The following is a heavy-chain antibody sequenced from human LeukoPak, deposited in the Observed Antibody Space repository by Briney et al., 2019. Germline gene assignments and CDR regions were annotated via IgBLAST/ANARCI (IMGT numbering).Heavy chain of an antibody. Sequence: GGCLRLSCAASGFIFSYYAMSWVRPAPGKGLEWVSAISGSGGSTYYADSVKGRFTISRDNSKNTLYLQMNSLRAEGTAVYYCAKDLDDYGSGGRCGFDYWGQGTLVTVSS. CDR3: AKDLDDYGSGGRCGFDY. V-gene: IGHV3-23*01. CDR1: GFIFSYYA. CDR2: ISGSGGST. J-gene: IGHJ4*02. D-gene: IGHD3-10*01.